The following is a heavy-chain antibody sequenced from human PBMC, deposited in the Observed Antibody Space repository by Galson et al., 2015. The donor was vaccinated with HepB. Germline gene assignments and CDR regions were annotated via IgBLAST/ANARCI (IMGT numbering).Heavy chain of an antibody. Sequence: SVKVSCKASGYIFTSYYMHWVRQAPGQGLEWMGVINPSGGSTTYAQKFQGRVTMTRDTSTSTVYMELSSLRSEDTAVYYCARHARVGSAWIYDYLWGPYLYNGYYLYHWRQGTLVAVSS. D-gene: IGHD3-16*02. V-gene: IGHV1-46*01. CDR2: INPSGGST. J-gene: IGHJ4*02. CDR3: ARHARVGSAWIYDYLWGPYLYNGYYLYH. CDR1: GYIFTSYY.